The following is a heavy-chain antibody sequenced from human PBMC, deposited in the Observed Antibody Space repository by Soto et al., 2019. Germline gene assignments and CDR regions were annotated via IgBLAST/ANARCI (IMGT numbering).Heavy chain of an antibody. D-gene: IGHD5-12*01. CDR1: GYTFTSYX. J-gene: IGHJ4*02. CDR2: MNPDSGNT. V-gene: IGHV1-8*01. CDR3: ARETAGYVRY. Sequence: QVQLVQSGAEVKKPGASVKVSCKASGYTFTSYXXXXVRQATGQGLEWMGWMNPDSGNTGYAQKFQGRVTMTRNTSISTAYMELSSLRSEDTAVYFCARETAGYVRYWGQGTLVTVSS.